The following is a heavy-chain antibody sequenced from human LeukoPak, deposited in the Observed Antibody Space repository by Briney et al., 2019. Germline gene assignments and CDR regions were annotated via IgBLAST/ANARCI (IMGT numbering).Heavy chain of an antibody. CDR1: GFTFSHYG. D-gene: IGHD4-11*01. CDR2: IWSDGTNQ. J-gene: IGHJ4*02. Sequence: GRFLRLSCAAAGFTFSHYGMHWVRQAPGKGLEWVAVIWSDGTNQYYGDSVKGRFTISRDDSGNTVYLQMSSLRPEDTGVYYCARDAQRGFDYSNSLEYWGQGTPVTVST. V-gene: IGHV3-33*01. CDR3: ARDAQRGFDYSNSLEY.